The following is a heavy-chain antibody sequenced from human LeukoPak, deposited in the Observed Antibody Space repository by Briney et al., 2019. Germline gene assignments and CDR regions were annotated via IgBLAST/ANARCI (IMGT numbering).Heavy chain of an antibody. J-gene: IGHJ4*02. CDR2: IRSKAYGGTT. CDR3: TSFIASGYQKGATSNDY. CDR1: GFTFGDYA. D-gene: IGHD3-22*01. Sequence: HPGGSLRLSCTASGFTFGDYAMSWVRQAPGKGLEWVGFIRSKAYGGTTEYAASVKGRFTISRDDSKSIAYLQMNSLKTEDTAVYYCTSFIASGYQKGATSNDYWGQGTLVTVSS. V-gene: IGHV3-49*04.